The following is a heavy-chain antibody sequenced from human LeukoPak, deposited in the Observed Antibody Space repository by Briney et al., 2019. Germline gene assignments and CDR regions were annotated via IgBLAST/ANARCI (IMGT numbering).Heavy chain of an antibody. CDR1: GGSFSGYY. CDR3: AREEYSSSSGENWFDP. D-gene: IGHD6-6*01. J-gene: IGHJ5*02. CDR2: INHSGST. Sequence: SETLSLTCAVYGGSFSGYYWSWIRQPPGKGLEWIGEINHSGSTNYNPSLKSRVTISVDTSKNQFSPKLSSVTAADTAVYYCAREEYSSSSGENWFDPWGQGTLVTVSS. V-gene: IGHV4-34*01.